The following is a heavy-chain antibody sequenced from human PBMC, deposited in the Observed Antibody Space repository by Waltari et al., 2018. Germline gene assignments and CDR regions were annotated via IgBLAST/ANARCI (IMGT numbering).Heavy chain of an antibody. V-gene: IGHV1-2*02. Sequence: QVQLVQSGAEVKKPGASVKVSCKASGYTFPANHLHWVRQAPGQGLEWMGWISPNSGGSKYAQKFQGRVSMTRDTSISTAYMELSSLRSDDTAVYYCARGNNYYGMDVWGQGTTVTVSS. D-gene: IGHD1-1*01. J-gene: IGHJ6*02. CDR2: ISPNSGGS. CDR1: GYTFPANH. CDR3: ARGNNYYGMDV.